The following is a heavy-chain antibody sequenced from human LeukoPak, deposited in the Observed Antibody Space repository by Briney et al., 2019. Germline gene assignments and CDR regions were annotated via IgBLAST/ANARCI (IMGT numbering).Heavy chain of an antibody. Sequence: PSETLSLTCTVPGGSISSSSYYWGWIRQPPGKGLEWIGNIYSSGSSYYNPSLKSRVSISVDTSKKQFSLKLSSVTAADTAVYYCARGWENWFDPWGQGTLVIVSS. CDR2: IYSSGSS. D-gene: IGHD1-26*01. CDR3: ARGWENWFDP. V-gene: IGHV4-39*07. J-gene: IGHJ5*02. CDR1: GGSISSSSYY.